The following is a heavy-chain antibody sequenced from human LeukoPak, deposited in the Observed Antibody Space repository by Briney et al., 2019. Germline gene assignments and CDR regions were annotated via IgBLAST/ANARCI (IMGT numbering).Heavy chain of an antibody. J-gene: IGHJ6*03. CDR1: GGPFSGYY. CDR2: INHVGST. Sequence: SETLSLTCAVYGGPFSGYYWSWIRQPPGKGLEWIGEINHVGSTKYNPSLKSRVTISVDTSRKRFSLGLSSVAAADTAIYYCAGPVYGYSGYDSYYYYMDVWGKGTTVTVSS. CDR3: AGPVYGYSGYDSYYYYMDV. V-gene: IGHV4-34*01. D-gene: IGHD5-12*01.